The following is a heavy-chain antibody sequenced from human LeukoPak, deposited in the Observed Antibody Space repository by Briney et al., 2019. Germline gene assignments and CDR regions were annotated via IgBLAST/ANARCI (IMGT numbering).Heavy chain of an antibody. J-gene: IGHJ4*02. CDR1: GFTFSDCY. D-gene: IGHD6-13*01. CDR2: SSSSSSYT. Sequence: GGPLRLSCAASGFTFSDCYMSWIGQAPGKGLEWVSYSSSSSSYTNYADSVKGRFTISRDNAKNSLHLQMNSLRAEDTAVYYCARDPRIAVDYWGQGTLVTVSS. V-gene: IGHV3-11*06. CDR3: ARDPRIAVDY.